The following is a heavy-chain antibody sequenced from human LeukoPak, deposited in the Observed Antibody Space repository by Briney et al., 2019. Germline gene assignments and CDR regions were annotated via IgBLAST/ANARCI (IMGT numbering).Heavy chain of an antibody. V-gene: IGHV4-59*08. CDR3: ARHEDLNYYDSSGFNY. CDR1: GGSISGYY. CDR2: IHYSGST. Sequence: SETLSLTCTVSGGSISGYYWNWIRQPPGKGLEWLGYIHYSGSTHYNPSLKNRVTISVDTSKNQFSLKLNSMTDADTAVYYCARHEDLNYYDSSGFNYWGQGTLVSVSS. J-gene: IGHJ4*02. D-gene: IGHD3-22*01.